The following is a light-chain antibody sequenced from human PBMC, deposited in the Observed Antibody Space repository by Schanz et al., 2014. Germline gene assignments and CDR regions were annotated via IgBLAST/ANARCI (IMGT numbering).Light chain of an antibody. CDR2: DVT. CDR3: CSYADGSTLI. CDR1: SSDIGRYNY. J-gene: IGLJ2*01. V-gene: IGLV2-8*01. Sequence: QSALTQPPSASGSPGQSVTISCTGTSSDIGRYNYVSWYQHHPGKAPKLLIYDVTKRPSGVPDRFSGSKSGNTASLTVSGLQAEDEADYYCCSYADGSTLIFGGGTKLTVL.